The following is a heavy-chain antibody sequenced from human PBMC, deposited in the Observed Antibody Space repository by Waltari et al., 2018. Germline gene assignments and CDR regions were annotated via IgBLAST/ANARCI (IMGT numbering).Heavy chain of an antibody. CDR2: IYYSGST. Sequence: QLQLQESGPGLVQPSETLSLTCTGSGGSISSRSYYWGWIRQPPGKGLGWIGSIYYSGSTYYNTSLKSRVTISVDTSKNQFSLKLSSVTAADTAVYYCARGRGGFWSGYSDYWGQGTLVTVSS. V-gene: IGHV4-39*07. D-gene: IGHD3-3*01. CDR1: GGSISSRSYY. J-gene: IGHJ4*02. CDR3: ARGRGGFWSGYSDY.